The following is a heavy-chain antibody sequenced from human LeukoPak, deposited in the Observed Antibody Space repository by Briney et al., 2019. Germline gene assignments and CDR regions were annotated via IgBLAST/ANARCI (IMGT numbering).Heavy chain of an antibody. CDR1: GFTFSSYA. Sequence: PGGSLRLSCAASGFTFSSYAMSWVRQAPGKGLEWVSAISGSGGSTYYADSVKGRFTISRDNSKNTLYLQMNSLRAEDTAVYYCAKDHNLVVVAAETPYGDYEGGSFDYWGQGTLVTVSS. D-gene: IGHD2-15*01. CDR2: ISGSGGST. V-gene: IGHV3-23*01. CDR3: AKDHNLVVVAAETPYGDYEGGSFDY. J-gene: IGHJ4*02.